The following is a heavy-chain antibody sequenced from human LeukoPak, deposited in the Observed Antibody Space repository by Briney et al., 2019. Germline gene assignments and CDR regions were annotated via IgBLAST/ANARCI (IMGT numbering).Heavy chain of an antibody. CDR2: IYSSGST. J-gene: IGHJ3*02. D-gene: IGHD1-26*01. Sequence: PSETLSLTCTVSGGSIRSSGYYWGWIRQPPGKGLEWIGYIYSSGSTNSNPSLKSRVTISVDTSKSQFSLKMTSVTAADTAVYYCARQGSGGRAFDIWGQGTMVTVSS. CDR1: GGSIRSSGYY. CDR3: ARQGSGGRAFDI. V-gene: IGHV4-61*05.